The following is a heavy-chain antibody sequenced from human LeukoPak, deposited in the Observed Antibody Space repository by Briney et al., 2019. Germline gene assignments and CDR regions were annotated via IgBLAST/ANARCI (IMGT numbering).Heavy chain of an antibody. Sequence: GGSLRLSCAASGFTFSSYAMSWVRQAPGKGLEWVSAISGSGGSTYYADSVKGRFTISRDNSKNTLYLQMNSLRAEDTAVYYCAKEQRWIQLWRRDYYMDVWGKGTTVTVSS. J-gene: IGHJ6*03. D-gene: IGHD5-18*01. V-gene: IGHV3-23*01. CDR3: AKEQRWIQLWRRDYYMDV. CDR2: ISGSGGST. CDR1: GFTFSSYA.